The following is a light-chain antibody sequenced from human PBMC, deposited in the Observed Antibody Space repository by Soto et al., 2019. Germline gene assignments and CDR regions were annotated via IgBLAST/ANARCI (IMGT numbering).Light chain of an antibody. J-gene: IGKJ5*01. Sequence: EIVLTQSPATLSLSPGERATLSCRASQSVSSYLAWYQQKPGQAPRLLIYDASNRATGIPARFSGNGSGTDFTLTISSLEPEDFAVYYCQQRHAWPITFGQGTRLEIK. CDR3: QQRHAWPIT. CDR2: DAS. V-gene: IGKV3-11*01. CDR1: QSVSSY.